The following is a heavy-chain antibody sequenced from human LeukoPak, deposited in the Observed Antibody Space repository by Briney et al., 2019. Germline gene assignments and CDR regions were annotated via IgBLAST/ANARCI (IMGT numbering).Heavy chain of an antibody. V-gene: IGHV1-2*02. Sequence: ASVKVSCKASGYTFTGYYMHWVRQAPGQGLEWMGWINPNSGGTNYAQKFQGRVTMTRDTSISTAYMELSRLKSDDTAVYYCARDDRKTSRYCSGGSCYPAGYWGQGTLVTVSS. J-gene: IGHJ4*02. CDR1: GYTFTGYY. D-gene: IGHD2-15*01. CDR3: ARDDRKTSRYCSGGSCYPAGY. CDR2: INPNSGGT.